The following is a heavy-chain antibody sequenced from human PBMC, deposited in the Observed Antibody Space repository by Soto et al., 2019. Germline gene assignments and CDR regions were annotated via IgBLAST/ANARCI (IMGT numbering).Heavy chain of an antibody. D-gene: IGHD6-13*01. J-gene: IGHJ5*02. CDR1: GGSISSGGYY. CDR2: IYHSGST. V-gene: IGHV4-31*03. CDR3: ARGEIAAAGPHPNWYDP. Sequence: SETLSLTCTVSGGSISSGGYYWSWIRQHPGKGLEWIGYIYHSGSTYYNPSLKSRVTISVDTSKNQFSLKLSSVTAADTAVYYGARGEIAAAGPHPNWYDPWGQGTLVTFSS.